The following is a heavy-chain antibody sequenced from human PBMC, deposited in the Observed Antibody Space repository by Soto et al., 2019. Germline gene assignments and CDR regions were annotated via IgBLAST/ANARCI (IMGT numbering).Heavy chain of an antibody. D-gene: IGHD2-2*01. V-gene: IGHV4-31*03. CDR3: ARAAVVVPAPVQPGPYYYGMDV. CDR1: GGSISSGGYY. Sequence: LTCTVSGGSISSGGYYWSWIRQHPGKGLEWIGYIYYSGSTYYNPSLKSRVTISVDTSKNQFSLKLSSVTAADTAVYYCARAAVVVPAPVQPGPYYYGMDVWGQGTTVTVSS. CDR2: IYYSGST. J-gene: IGHJ6*02.